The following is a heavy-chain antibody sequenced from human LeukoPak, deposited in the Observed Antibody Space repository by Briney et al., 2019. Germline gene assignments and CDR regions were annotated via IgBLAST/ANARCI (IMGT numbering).Heavy chain of an antibody. CDR2: IIHSGRT. Sequence: PETLSLTCAVYGGSFSGYYWSWIRQPPGKGLEWIGEIIHSGRTNYNPSLKSRVTISADTSKNQFSLKLRSVTAADTAVYYCARGLREFGYYYYHMDVWGKGTTVTVSS. V-gene: IGHV4-34*01. CDR3: ARGLREFGYYYYHMDV. D-gene: IGHD3-10*01. J-gene: IGHJ6*03. CDR1: GGSFSGYY.